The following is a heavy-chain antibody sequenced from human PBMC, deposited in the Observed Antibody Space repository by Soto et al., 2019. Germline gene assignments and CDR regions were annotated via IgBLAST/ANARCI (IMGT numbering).Heavy chain of an antibody. J-gene: IGHJ5*02. CDR3: AKVPLYSSSWLNWFDP. V-gene: IGHV3-23*01. D-gene: IGHD6-13*01. CDR2: ISGSGGST. Sequence: PGGSLRLSCAASGFTFSSYAMSWVRQAPGKGLEWVSAISGSGGSTYYADSVKGRFTISRDNSKNTLYLQMNGLRAEDTAVYYCAKVPLYSSSWLNWFDPWGQGTLVTVSS. CDR1: GFTFSSYA.